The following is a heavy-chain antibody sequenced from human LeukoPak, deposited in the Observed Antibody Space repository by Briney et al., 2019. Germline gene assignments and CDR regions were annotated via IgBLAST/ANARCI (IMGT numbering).Heavy chain of an antibody. Sequence: GGSLRLSCAASGFTFSSYWMHWVRQAPGKGLVWVSRINSDGSSTSSADSVKGRFTISRDNAKNSLYLQMNSLRAEDTGLYYCARSSNLLAFDIWGQGTMVTVSS. CDR3: ARSSNLLAFDI. J-gene: IGHJ3*02. V-gene: IGHV3-74*01. CDR2: INSDGSST. CDR1: GFTFSSYW. D-gene: IGHD4-11*01.